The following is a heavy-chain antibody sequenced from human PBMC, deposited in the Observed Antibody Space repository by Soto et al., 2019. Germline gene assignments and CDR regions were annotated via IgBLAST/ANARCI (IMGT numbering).Heavy chain of an antibody. CDR3: ARAPDHYDINWFEP. D-gene: IGHD3-9*01. J-gene: IGHJ5*02. Sequence: SVKVSCKASGGTFSGYTISWVRQAPGQGLEWMGRIIPILGIANYAQKFQGRVTITADKSTSTAYMELSSLRSEDTAVYYCARAPDHYDINWFEPWGQGTLVTVSS. CDR1: GGTFSGYT. CDR2: IIPILGIA. V-gene: IGHV1-69*02.